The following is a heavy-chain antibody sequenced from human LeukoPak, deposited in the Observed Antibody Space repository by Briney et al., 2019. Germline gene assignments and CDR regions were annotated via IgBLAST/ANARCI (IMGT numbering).Heavy chain of an antibody. V-gene: IGHV1-69*05. D-gene: IGHD6-13*01. Sequence: GASAKVSCKASGGTFSSYAISWVRQAPGQGLEWMGGIIPIFGTANYAQKFQGRVTITTDESTSTAYMELSSLRSEDTAVYYCARGDLAAAGSYFDYWGQGTLVTVSS. CDR3: ARGDLAAAGSYFDY. CDR1: GGTFSSYA. J-gene: IGHJ4*02. CDR2: IIPIFGTA.